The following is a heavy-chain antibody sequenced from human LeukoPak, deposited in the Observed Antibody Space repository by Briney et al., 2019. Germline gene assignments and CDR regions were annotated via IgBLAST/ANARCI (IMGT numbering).Heavy chain of an antibody. V-gene: IGHV1-3*01. CDR2: INAGNGNT. CDR1: GYTFINYA. CDR3: ARGAGYYDFWSGYYTGLYYFDY. J-gene: IGHJ4*02. Sequence: ASVKVSCKASGYTFINYAINWGRQAPGQRLEWMGWINAGNGNTKYSQKFQGRVTITRNTSISTAYMELCSLRSEDTAVYYCARGAGYYDFWSGYYTGLYYFDYWGQGTLVTVSS. D-gene: IGHD3-3*01.